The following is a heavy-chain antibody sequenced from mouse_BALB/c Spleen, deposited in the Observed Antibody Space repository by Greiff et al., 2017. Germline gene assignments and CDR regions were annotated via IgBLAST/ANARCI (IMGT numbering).Heavy chain of an antibody. V-gene: IGHV14-3*02. D-gene: IGHD3-1*01. CDR1: GFNIKDTY. CDR2: IDPANGNT. J-gene: IGHJ3*01. CDR3: ARSGGAPWFAY. Sequence: VKLMESGAELVKPGASVKLSCTASGFNIKDTYMHWVKQRPEQGLEWIGRIDPANGNTKYDPKFQGKATITADTSSNTAYLQLSSLTSEDTAVYYCARSGGAPWFAYWGQGTLVTVSA.